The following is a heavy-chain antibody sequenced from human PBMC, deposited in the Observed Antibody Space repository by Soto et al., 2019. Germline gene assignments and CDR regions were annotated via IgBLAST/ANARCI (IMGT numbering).Heavy chain of an antibody. CDR2: INYSGST. D-gene: IGHD2-15*01. V-gene: IGHV4-39*01. CDR1: GGSISSSSYF. CDR3: ARHRSDFWFDP. J-gene: IGHJ5*02. Sequence: QLQLQESGPGLVKPSETLSLTCTVSGGSISSSSYFWGWIRQPPGKGLEWIGSINYSGSTYYNPSVKXXVTVSVDTSKNPCSLKLTSVTAADTAVYYCARHRSDFWFDPWGQGTLVTVSS.